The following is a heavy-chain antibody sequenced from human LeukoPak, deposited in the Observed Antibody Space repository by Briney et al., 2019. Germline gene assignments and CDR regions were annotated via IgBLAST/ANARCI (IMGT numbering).Heavy chain of an antibody. Sequence: PSETLSLTCAVYGGSFSGYYWSWIRQPPGEGLEWIGEINHSGSTNYNPSLKSRVTISVDTSKNQFSLKLSSVTAADTAVHYCARQGGTFDIWGQGTMVTVSS. J-gene: IGHJ3*02. CDR2: INHSGST. V-gene: IGHV4-34*01. D-gene: IGHD3-16*01. CDR1: GGSFSGYY. CDR3: ARQGGTFDI.